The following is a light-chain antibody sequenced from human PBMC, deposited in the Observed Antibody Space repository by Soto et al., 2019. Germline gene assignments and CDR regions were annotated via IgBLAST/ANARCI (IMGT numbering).Light chain of an antibody. V-gene: IGLV1-44*01. CDR3: AAWDGSLNGVV. CDR2: SNN. CDR1: SSNIGSNT. J-gene: IGLJ2*01. Sequence: QSVLTQPPSASGTPGQRVTLSCSGSSSNIGSNTVNWYQQLPGTAPKVLIYSNNQRPSEVPDRFSGTKSGTSVSLAISGLQSEDEADYYCAAWDGSLNGVVFGGGTKLTV.